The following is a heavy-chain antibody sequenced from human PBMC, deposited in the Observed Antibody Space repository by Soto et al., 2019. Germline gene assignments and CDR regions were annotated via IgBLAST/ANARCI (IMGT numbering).Heavy chain of an antibody. CDR3: ASAVRSWFYFDY. J-gene: IGHJ4*02. CDR2: IYYNGNT. V-gene: IGHV4-31*03. Sequence: SETLSLTRTVSGGSISSGGYYWSWIRQHPGKGLEWIGYIYYNGNTYYNPSLKSRVTISLDTSKNQFSLKLNSVTAADTAVYYCASAVRSWFYFDYWGQGALVTVSS. D-gene: IGHD6-13*01. CDR1: GGSISSGGYY.